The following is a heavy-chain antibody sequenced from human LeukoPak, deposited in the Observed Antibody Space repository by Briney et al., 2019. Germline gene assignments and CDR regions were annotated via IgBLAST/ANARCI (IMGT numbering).Heavy chain of an antibody. D-gene: IGHD3-3*01. J-gene: IGHJ6*02. V-gene: IGHV4-4*02. Sequence: PSETLSLTCAVSGGSISSSNWWSWVRQPPGKGLEWIGEIYHSGSTNYNPSLKSRVTISVDKSKNQFSLKLSSVTAADTAVYYCARVRLASTIFGEYYYYYGMDVWGQGTTVTVSS. CDR3: ARVRLASTIFGEYYYYYGMDV. CDR2: IYHSGST. CDR1: GGSISSSNW.